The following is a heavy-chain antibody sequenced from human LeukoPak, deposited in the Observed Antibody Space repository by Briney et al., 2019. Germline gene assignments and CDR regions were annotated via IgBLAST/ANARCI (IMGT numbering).Heavy chain of an antibody. V-gene: IGHV5-10-1*01. CDR2: MEPSDSNT. CDR1: GYIFTSYW. CDR3: ARHVYGRSGWFDP. Sequence: GESLKISCKASGYIFTSYWISWVRHMPRKGLERMGRMEPSDSNTNYGPTFQGHVTISADKSISTAYLQWSSLKASDTAMYYCARHVYGRSGWFDPWGQGTLVTVSS. J-gene: IGHJ5*02. D-gene: IGHD2-8*01.